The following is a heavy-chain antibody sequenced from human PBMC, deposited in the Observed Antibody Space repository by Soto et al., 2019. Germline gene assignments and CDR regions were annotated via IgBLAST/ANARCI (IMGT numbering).Heavy chain of an antibody. D-gene: IGHD4-4*01. V-gene: IGHV3-23*01. CDR3: AKGDYSNYYYYGMDV. J-gene: IGHJ6*02. Sequence: EVQLLESGGGLVQPGGSLRLSCAASGFTFSSYAMSWVRQAPGKGLEWVSAISGSGGSTYYADSVKGRFTISRDNSKNTLYLQMNRLRAEDTAVYYCAKGDYSNYYYYGMDVWGQGTTVTVSS. CDR1: GFTFSSYA. CDR2: ISGSGGST.